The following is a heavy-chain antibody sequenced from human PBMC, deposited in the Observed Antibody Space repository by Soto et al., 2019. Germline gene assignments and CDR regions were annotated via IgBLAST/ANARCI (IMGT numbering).Heavy chain of an antibody. CDR3: TRDPAPIGWFDY. J-gene: IGHJ5*01. CDR1: GFTFSSYW. Sequence: SLRLSCAASGFTFSSYWMHWVRQAPGKGLVWVSRINSDGSSTTYADSVRGRFTISRDNAKNTLFLQMNSLRGEDTAVYFCTRDPAPIGWFDYWGQGTLVTVSS. V-gene: IGHV3-74*01. CDR2: INSDGSST.